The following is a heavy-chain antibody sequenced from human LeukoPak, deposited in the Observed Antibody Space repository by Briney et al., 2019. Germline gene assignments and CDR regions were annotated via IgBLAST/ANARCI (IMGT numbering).Heavy chain of an antibody. J-gene: IGHJ3*02. Sequence: GGSLRLSCAGSPFTFSSYEMNWVRQAPGKGLEWVSYISSSGSTIYYADSVKGRFTISRDNAKNTLYLQMNSLRAEDTAVYYCASNFVITTGSAFDIWGQGTMVTVSS. CDR2: ISSSGSTI. CDR1: PFTFSSYE. CDR3: ASNFVITTGSAFDI. D-gene: IGHD3-22*01. V-gene: IGHV3-48*03.